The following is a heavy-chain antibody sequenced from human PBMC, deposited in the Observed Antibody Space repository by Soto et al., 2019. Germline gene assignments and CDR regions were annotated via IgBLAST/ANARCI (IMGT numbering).Heavy chain of an antibody. CDR1: GGSISSSSYY. CDR3: ASRTYSYGNYYFDY. V-gene: IGHV4-39*01. Sequence: PSETLSLTCTVSGGSISSSSYYWGWIRQPPGKGLEWIGSIYYSGSTYYNPSLKSRVTISVDTSKNQFSLKLSSVTAADTAVYYCASRTYSYGNYYFDYWGQGTLVTVYS. CDR2: IYYSGST. J-gene: IGHJ4*02. D-gene: IGHD5-18*01.